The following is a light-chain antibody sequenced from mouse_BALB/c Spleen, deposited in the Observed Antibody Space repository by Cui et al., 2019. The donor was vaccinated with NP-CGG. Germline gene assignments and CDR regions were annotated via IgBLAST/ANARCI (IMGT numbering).Light chain of an antibody. Sequence: QAVVTPESALTTSPGETVTLTCRSSTGAVTSSNYANGVQGKPDHLFTGLIGGTNNRAPGVPARFSGSLIGDKAALTVTGAQTEDEAIYFCALWYSNHWVFGGGTKLTVL. V-gene: IGLV1*01. CDR1: TGAVTSSNY. CDR2: GTN. J-gene: IGLJ1*01. CDR3: ALWYSNHWV.